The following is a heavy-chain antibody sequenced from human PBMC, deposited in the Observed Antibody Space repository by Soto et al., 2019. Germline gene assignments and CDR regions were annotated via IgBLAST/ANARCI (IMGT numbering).Heavy chain of an antibody. CDR1: GYTFTSYY. D-gene: IGHD5-12*01. Sequence: GASVKVSCKASGYTFTSYYMHWVRQAPGQGLEWMGIINPSGGSTSYAQKFQGRVTMTRDTSTSTVYMELSSLRSEDTAVYYCARDHKRWLRSGRYYYYGMDVWGQGTTVTVSS. CDR2: INPSGGST. CDR3: ARDHKRWLRSGRYYYYGMDV. J-gene: IGHJ6*02. V-gene: IGHV1-46*01.